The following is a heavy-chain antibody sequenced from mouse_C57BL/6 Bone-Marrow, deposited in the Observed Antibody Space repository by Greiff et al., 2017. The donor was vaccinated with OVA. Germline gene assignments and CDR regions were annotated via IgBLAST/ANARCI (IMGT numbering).Heavy chain of an antibody. CDR2: IDPENGDT. CDR3: DGYYY. D-gene: IGHD2-3*01. J-gene: IGHJ2*01. CDR1: GINIKDDY. V-gene: IGHV14-4*01. Sequence: VQLQQSGAELVRPGASVKLSCTASGINIKDDYMHWLKQRPEQGLEWIGWIDPENGDTEYASKFQGKATITVDTSPNTAYLQLSSLTSEDTAVYYCDGYYYWGQGTTLTVSS.